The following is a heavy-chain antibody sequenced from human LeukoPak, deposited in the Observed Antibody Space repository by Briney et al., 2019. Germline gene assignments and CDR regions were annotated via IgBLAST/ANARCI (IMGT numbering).Heavy chain of an antibody. D-gene: IGHD4-11*01. V-gene: IGHV1-18*01. CDR3: TRDPTQYLRYGYFDY. Sequence: GASVKVSCKASGYTFTSYGISWVRQAPGQGLEWMGWISAYNGNTNYAQKLQGRVTMTTDTSTSTAYMELSSLRAEDTAVYYCTRDPTQYLRYGYFDYWGQGTLVTVSS. CDR1: GYTFTSYG. J-gene: IGHJ4*02. CDR2: ISAYNGNT.